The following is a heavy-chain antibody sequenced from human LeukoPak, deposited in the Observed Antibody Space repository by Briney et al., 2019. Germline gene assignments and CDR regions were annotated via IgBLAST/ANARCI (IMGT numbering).Heavy chain of an antibody. CDR3: ARVAYGGNSGNWYFDL. J-gene: IGHJ2*01. Sequence: PGGSLRLSCAASGFTFSSYWMHWVRQAPGKGLVWVSRINTDGSSTSYADSVKGRFTISRDNAKNTLYLQMNSLRAEDTAVYYCARVAYGGNSGNWYFDLWGRGTLVTVSS. V-gene: IGHV3-74*01. CDR2: INTDGSST. D-gene: IGHD4-23*01. CDR1: GFTFSSYW.